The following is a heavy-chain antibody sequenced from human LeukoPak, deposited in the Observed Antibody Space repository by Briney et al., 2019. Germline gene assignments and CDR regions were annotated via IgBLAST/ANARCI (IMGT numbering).Heavy chain of an antibody. V-gene: IGHV1-69*01. CDR3: AREGGYSYGYLPEDASDI. Sequence: SVKVSCKASGGTFSSYAISWVRQAPGQGLEWMGGIIPIFGTANYAQKFQGRVTITADESTSTAYMELSSLRSEDTAVYYCAREGGYSYGYLPEDASDIWGQGTMVTVSS. J-gene: IGHJ3*02. CDR1: GGTFSSYA. D-gene: IGHD5-18*01. CDR2: IIPIFGTA.